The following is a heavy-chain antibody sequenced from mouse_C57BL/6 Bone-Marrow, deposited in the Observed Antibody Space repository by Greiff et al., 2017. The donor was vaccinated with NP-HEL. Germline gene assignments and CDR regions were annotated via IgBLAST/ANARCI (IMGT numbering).Heavy chain of an antibody. CDR1: GYTFTSYG. CDR2: IYPRSGNT. Sequence: VQLQQSGAELARPGASVQLSCKASGYTFTSYGISWVKQRTGQGLEWIGEIYPRSGNTYYNEKFKGKATLTADKSSSTAYMELRSLTSDDSAVYFCARITTVVPFAYWGQGTLVTVSA. J-gene: IGHJ3*01. D-gene: IGHD1-1*01. V-gene: IGHV1-81*01. CDR3: ARITTVVPFAY.